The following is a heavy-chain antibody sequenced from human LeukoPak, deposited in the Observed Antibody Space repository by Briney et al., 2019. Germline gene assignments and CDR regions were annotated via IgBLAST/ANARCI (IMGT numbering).Heavy chain of an antibody. J-gene: IGHJ4*02. D-gene: IGHD3-10*01. CDR2: ISSSSSPI. CDR1: GFTFNTYS. V-gene: IGHV3-48*04. CDR3: ARDPGRVRGVLGFDY. Sequence: GGSLRLSCAASGFTFNTYSMNWVRRAPGKGLEWVSCISSSSSPIWYADSVKGRFTISRDNAKNSLYLQLDSLRAEDTAVYYCARDPGRVRGVLGFDYWGQGIPVTVSS.